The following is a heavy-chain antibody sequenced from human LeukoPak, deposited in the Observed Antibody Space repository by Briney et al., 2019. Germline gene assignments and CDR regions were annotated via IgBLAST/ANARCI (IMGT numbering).Heavy chain of an antibody. V-gene: IGHV3-23*01. CDR1: GFTFSSYA. J-gene: IGHJ4*02. CDR2: ISGSGGST. D-gene: IGHD3/OR15-3a*01. CDR3: AKRPHQKVFGLKIYYFDY. Sequence: GGSLRLSCAASGFTFSSYAMSWVRQAPGKGLEWVSAISGSGGSTYYADSVKGRFTISRDNAKNTLYLQMNSLRAEDTAVYYCAKRPHQKVFGLKIYYFDYWGQGTLVTVSS.